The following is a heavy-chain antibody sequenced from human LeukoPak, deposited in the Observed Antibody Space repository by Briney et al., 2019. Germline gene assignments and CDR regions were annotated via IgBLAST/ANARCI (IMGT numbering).Heavy chain of an antibody. D-gene: IGHD3-22*01. CDR1: GGTFSSYT. CDR2: IIPILGIA. Sequence: SVKVSCKASGGTFSSYTTSWVRQAPGQGLEWMGRIIPILGIANYAQKFQGRVTITADKSTSTAYMELSSLRSEDTAVYYCARALDADYDSSGYYYERVAFDYWGQGTLVTVSS. CDR3: ARALDADYDSSGYYYERVAFDY. J-gene: IGHJ4*02. V-gene: IGHV1-69*02.